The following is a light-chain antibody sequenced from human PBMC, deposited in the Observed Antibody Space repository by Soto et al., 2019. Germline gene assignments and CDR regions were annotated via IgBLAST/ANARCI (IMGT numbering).Light chain of an antibody. J-gene: IGKJ1*01. CDR3: QPYGSYPGT. V-gene: IGKV3-20*01. CDR2: GAS. Sequence: EIVLTQSPGTLSLSPGERATLSCRASQSVSSSYLAWYQQKPGQAPRLLIYGASSRATGIPDRFSGSGSGNDFTLPISSLEPEGFAVYYCQPYGSYPGTFGKGPKVELK. CDR1: QSVSSSY.